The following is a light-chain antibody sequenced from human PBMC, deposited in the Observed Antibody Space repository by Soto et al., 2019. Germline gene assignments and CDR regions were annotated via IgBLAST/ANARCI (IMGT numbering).Light chain of an antibody. Sequence: QSVLTQPASVSGSPGQSITISCTGTSSDVGSYSLVSWYQQHPGKAPKLMIYEANKRPSGVSNRFSGSKSGNTASLTISGLQAEDEAEYYCSSYASYSPSVVFGGGTKLTVL. V-gene: IGLV2-23*01. CDR2: EAN. J-gene: IGLJ2*01. CDR1: SSDVGSYSL. CDR3: SSYASYSPSVV.